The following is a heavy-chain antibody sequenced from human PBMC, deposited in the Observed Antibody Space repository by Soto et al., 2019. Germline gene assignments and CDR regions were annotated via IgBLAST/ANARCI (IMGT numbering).Heavy chain of an antibody. CDR3: ARGPVNYYGSGSYSYYYYGMDV. J-gene: IGHJ6*02. D-gene: IGHD3-10*01. CDR1: GCTFTGYY. Sequence: ASVKVSCKASGCTFTGYYMHWVRQAPGQGLEWMGWINPNSGDTNYAQKFQGRVTMTRDTSISTAYMELSRLRSDDTAVYYCARGPVNYYGSGSYSYYYYGMDVWGQGTTVTVSS. CDR2: INPNSGDT. V-gene: IGHV1-2*02.